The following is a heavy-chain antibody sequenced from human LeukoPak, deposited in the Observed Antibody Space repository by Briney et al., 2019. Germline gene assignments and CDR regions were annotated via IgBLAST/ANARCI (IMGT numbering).Heavy chain of an antibody. CDR1: GFTFSSYA. J-gene: IGHJ4*02. CDR2: ISGSGGST. CDR3: AKDKMQSLTIFGVVIY. V-gene: IGHV3-23*01. Sequence: PGGSQRLSCAASGFTFSSYAMSWVRQAPGKGLEWVSAISGSGGSTYYADSVKGRFTISRDNSKNTLYLQMNSLRAEDTAVYYCAKDKMQSLTIFGVVIYWGQGTLVTVSS. D-gene: IGHD3-3*01.